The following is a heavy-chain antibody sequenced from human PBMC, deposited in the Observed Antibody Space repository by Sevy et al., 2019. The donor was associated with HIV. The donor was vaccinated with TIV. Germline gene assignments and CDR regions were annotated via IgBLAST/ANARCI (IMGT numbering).Heavy chain of an antibody. CDR1: GFRLGTSW. CDR2: INKDGSQK. Sequence: GGSLRLSCAASGFRLGTSWMSWVRQAPGKGLEWVANINKDGSQKYYGDSVKGRFTISRDNAKDSLFLQMSGLTIDDTAIYYCAADPGVALCGGWSSGGMDIWGHGTNVTVSS. V-gene: IGHV3-7*03. CDR3: AADPGVALCGGWSSGGMDI. J-gene: IGHJ6*02. D-gene: IGHD2-21*01.